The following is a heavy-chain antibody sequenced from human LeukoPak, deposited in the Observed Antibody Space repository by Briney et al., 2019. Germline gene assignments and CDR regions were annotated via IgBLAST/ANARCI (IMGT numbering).Heavy chain of an antibody. Sequence: PGGSLRLSCAASGFTFSSYGMHWVRQAPGKGLEWVAVISNDGSNKYYADSVKGRFTISRDNSKNTLYLQMNSLRGEDTAVYYCAKDRAGVVVPAAWDLDYWGQGTLVTVSS. CDR3: AKDRAGVVVPAAWDLDY. V-gene: IGHV3-30*18. J-gene: IGHJ4*02. CDR2: ISNDGSNK. CDR1: GFTFSSYG. D-gene: IGHD2-2*01.